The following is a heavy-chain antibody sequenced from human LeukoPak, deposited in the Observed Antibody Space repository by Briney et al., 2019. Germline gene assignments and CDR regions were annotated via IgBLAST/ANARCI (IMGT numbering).Heavy chain of an antibody. J-gene: IGHJ5*02. V-gene: IGHV1-8*01. Sequence: GASVKVSCKASGYTFTSYDINWVRQATGQGLEWMGWMNPNSGNTGYAQKFQGRVTMTRNTSISTAYMELSSLRSEDTAVYYCARRLSLRQTKKDVWFDPWGQGTLVTVSS. CDR2: MNPNSGNT. D-gene: IGHD3-3*01. CDR1: GYTFTSYD. CDR3: ARRLSLRQTKKDVWFDP.